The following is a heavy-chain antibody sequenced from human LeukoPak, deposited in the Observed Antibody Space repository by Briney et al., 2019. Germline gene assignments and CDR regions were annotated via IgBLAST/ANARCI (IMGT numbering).Heavy chain of an antibody. V-gene: IGHV1-2*06. D-gene: IGHD2/OR15-2a*01. CDR2: INPNSGGT. Sequence: ASMKVSCKASGYTFTGYYMQWVRQAPGQGLEWMGRINPNSGGTDYAQKFRGRVTMTRDTSINTAYMELNRLRSDDTAVYYCAREYSTTWEDYHYYMDVWGKGTTVAVSS. CDR1: GYTFTGYY. CDR3: AREYSTTWEDYHYYMDV. J-gene: IGHJ6*03.